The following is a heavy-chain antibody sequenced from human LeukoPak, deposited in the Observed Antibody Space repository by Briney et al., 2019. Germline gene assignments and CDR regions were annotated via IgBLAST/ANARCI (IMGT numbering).Heavy chain of an antibody. J-gene: IGHJ4*02. V-gene: IGHV3-66*01. CDR3: AREITMVRGVISLGGFDY. Sequence: GGSLRLSCAASGFTVSSNYMSWVRQAPGKGLEWVSVTYSGGSTYYADSVKGRFTISRDNSKNTLYLQMNSLRAEDTAVYYCAREITMVRGVISLGGFDYWGQGTLVTVSS. CDR2: TYSGGST. D-gene: IGHD3-10*01. CDR1: GFTVSSNY.